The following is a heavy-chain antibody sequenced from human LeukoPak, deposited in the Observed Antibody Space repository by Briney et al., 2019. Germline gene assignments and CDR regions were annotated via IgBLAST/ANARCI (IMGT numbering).Heavy chain of an antibody. D-gene: IGHD3-10*01. Sequence: GGSLRLSCAASGFTFSSYGMHWVRQAPGKGLEWVAFIRYDGSNKYYADSVKGRFTISRDNSKNTLYLQMNSLRAEDTAVYYCAREKGVGELLGGLDYWGQGTLVTVSS. V-gene: IGHV3-30*02. CDR3: AREKGVGELLGGLDY. CDR2: IRYDGSNK. J-gene: IGHJ4*02. CDR1: GFTFSSYG.